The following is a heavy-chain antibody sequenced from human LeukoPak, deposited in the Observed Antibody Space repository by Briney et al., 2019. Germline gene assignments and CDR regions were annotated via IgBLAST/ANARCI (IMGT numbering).Heavy chain of an antibody. CDR3: AKSPTMVRGVINTKYIDY. CDR1: GFTFSSYA. D-gene: IGHD3-10*01. CDR2: ISGSGGST. J-gene: IGHJ4*02. V-gene: IGHV3-23*01. Sequence: PGGSLRLSCAASGFTFSSYAMSWVRQAPGKGLEWVSAISGSGGSTYYADSVKGRLTISRDNSKNTLYLQMNSLRAEDTAVYYCAKSPTMVRGVINTKYIDYWGQGTLVTVSS.